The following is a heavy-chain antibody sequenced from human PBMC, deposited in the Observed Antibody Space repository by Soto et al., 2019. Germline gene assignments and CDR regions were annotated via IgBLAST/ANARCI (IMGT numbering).Heavy chain of an antibody. CDR1: GGSISSSSYY. CDR2: IYYSGST. D-gene: IGHD5-12*01. V-gene: IGHV4-39*01. CDR3: ARQRGEMATITFPAYYFDY. Sequence: SETLSLTCTVSGGSISSSSYYWGWIRQPPGKGLEWIGSIYYSGSTYYNPSLKSRVTISVDTSKNQFSLKLSSVTAADTAVYYCARQRGEMATITFPAYYFDYWGQGTLVTVSS. J-gene: IGHJ4*02.